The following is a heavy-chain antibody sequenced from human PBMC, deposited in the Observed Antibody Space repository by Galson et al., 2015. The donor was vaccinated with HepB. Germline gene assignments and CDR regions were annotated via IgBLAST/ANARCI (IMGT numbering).Heavy chain of an antibody. CDR2: IIPILGIA. V-gene: IGHV1-69*04. J-gene: IGHJ6*02. CDR1: GGTFSSYT. D-gene: IGHD6-13*01. CDR3: ARDLSSSSWGYYYGMDV. Sequence: SVKVSCKASGGTFSSYTISWVRQAPGQGLERMGRIIPILGIANYAQKFQGRVTITADKSTSTAYMELSSLRSEDTAVYYCARDLSSSSWGYYYGMDVWGQGTTVTVSS.